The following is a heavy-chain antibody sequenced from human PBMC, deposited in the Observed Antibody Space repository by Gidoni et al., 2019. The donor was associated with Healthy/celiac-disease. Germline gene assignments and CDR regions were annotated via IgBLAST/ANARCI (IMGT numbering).Heavy chain of an antibody. CDR1: GGSFSGYY. D-gene: IGHD3-10*01. CDR2: INHSGST. CDR3: ARGPGRSPLRNYGSGSYYKGLFDY. J-gene: IGHJ4*02. V-gene: IGHV4-34*01. Sequence: QVQLQQWGAGLLKPSETLSLTCAVYGGSFSGYYWSWIRQPPGKGLEWIGEINHSGSTNYNPSLKSRVTISVDTSKNQFSLKLSSVTAADTAVYYCARGPGRSPLRNYGSGSYYKGLFDYWGQGTLVTVSS.